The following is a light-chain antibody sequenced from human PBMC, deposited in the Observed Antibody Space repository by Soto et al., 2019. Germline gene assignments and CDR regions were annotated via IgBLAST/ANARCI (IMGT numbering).Light chain of an antibody. V-gene: IGKV1-39*01. Sequence: DIQMTQSPSSLSASVGDIVTVTCRASQSISNYLSWYQQKPGKAPNLLIHSASSLQSGVPSRFSGSGSGTDFTLTINSLQPEDFATYSCQQSYNSPQTFGQGTKVDIK. CDR3: QQSYNSPQT. J-gene: IGKJ1*01. CDR2: SAS. CDR1: QSISNY.